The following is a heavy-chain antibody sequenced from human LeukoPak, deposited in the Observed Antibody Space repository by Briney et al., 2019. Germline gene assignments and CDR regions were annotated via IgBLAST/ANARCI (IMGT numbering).Heavy chain of an antibody. CDR2: ISGSGGST. V-gene: IGHV3-23*01. J-gene: IGHJ4*02. CDR3: AKSPLYCSGGSCYPGSMFG. CDR1: GFTFSSYA. Sequence: GALRLSCAASGFTFSSYAMSWVRQARGKGLEWVSAISGSGGSTYYADSVKGRFTISRDNSKNTLYLQMNSLRAEDTAVYYCAKSPLYCSGGSCYPGSMFGWGQGTLVTVSS. D-gene: IGHD2-15*01.